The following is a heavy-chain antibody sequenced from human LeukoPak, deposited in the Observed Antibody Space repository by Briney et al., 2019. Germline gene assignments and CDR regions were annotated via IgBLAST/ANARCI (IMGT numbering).Heavy chain of an antibody. D-gene: IGHD4-11*01. V-gene: IGHV3-23*01. J-gene: IGHJ4*02. CDR3: ARGRKIYSNSVFDY. Sequence: GGSLRLSCAASGFTFSGYAMSWVRQAPGKGLEWVSAISGSGGSTYYADSVKGRFTISRDNSKNSLYLQMNSLRTEDTALYYCARGRKIYSNSVFDYWGQGTLVTVSS. CDR2: ISGSGGST. CDR1: GFTFSGYA.